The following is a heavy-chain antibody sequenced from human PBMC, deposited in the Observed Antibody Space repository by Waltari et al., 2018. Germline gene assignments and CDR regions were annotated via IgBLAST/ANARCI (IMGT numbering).Heavy chain of an antibody. CDR1: GYTFRSFD. CDR2: VNPSMGNS. V-gene: IGHV1-8*02. CDR3: ARAIRNELISDF. D-gene: IGHD1-1*01. J-gene: IGHJ4*02. Sequence: QVQLVQSGAEVKKPGASVRVSCKASGYTFRSFDISWVRQAPGQGLGWVGWVNPSMGNSNPGQRFLGRVAMTTDSSVNTAHLELNSLTSEDTAVYYCARAIRNELISDFWGQGTLVAVSS.